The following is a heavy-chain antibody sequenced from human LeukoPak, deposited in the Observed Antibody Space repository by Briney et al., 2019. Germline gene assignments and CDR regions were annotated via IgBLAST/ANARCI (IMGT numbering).Heavy chain of an antibody. D-gene: IGHD6-13*01. Sequence: GGSLRLSCAASGFTFSSYGMHWVRQAPGKGLEWVAVISYDGSNKYYADSVKGRFTISRDNSKNTLYLQMNSLRAEDTAVYYCAKGYSSSWYYRYFDYWGQETLVTVSS. CDR3: AKGYSSSWYYRYFDY. V-gene: IGHV3-30*18. J-gene: IGHJ4*02. CDR2: ISYDGSNK. CDR1: GFTFSSYG.